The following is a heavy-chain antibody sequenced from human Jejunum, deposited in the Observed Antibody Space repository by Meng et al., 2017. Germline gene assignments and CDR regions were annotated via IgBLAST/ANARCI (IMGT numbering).Heavy chain of an antibody. J-gene: IGHJ4*02. CDR1: GYTFTSYG. CDR2: ISAYNGNT. V-gene: IGHV1-18*01. CDR3: TILSHCTGGTCYPYDY. Sequence: QVQRVQSGAEGKNAGALVTVSCKQSGYTFTSYGISWVRQAPGQGLEWMGWISAYNGNTNYAQKFQGRVTMTTDTSTSTAYMELRSLRSDDTAVYYCTILSHCTGGTCYPYDYWGQGTLVTVSS. D-gene: IGHD2-15*01.